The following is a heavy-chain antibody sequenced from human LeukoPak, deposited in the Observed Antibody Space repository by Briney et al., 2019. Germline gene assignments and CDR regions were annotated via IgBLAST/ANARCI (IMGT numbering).Heavy chain of an antibody. V-gene: IGHV1-18*01. CDR1: GYTFTNNA. Sequence: ASVKVSCKASGYTFTNNAISWVRQAPGQGLEWMGWINNYNFNTNYAQNLQGRVTMTTDTPTSTAYMELRNLRSDDTAVYYCARNLWFGELSFDYWGQGTLVTVSS. J-gene: IGHJ4*02. CDR3: ARNLWFGELSFDY. CDR2: INNYNFNT. D-gene: IGHD3-10*01.